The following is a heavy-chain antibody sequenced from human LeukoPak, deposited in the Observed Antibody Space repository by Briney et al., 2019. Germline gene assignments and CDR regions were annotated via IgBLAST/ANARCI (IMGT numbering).Heavy chain of an antibody. CDR2: ICPSDSKT. D-gene: IGHD6-6*01. J-gene: IGHJ4*02. CDR3: ARQYSSSSGPDY. Sequence: GESLKISCKGSGYTFTTYWIAWVRQMPGKGLEWMGIICPSDSKTIYSPSFEGHVTISPDKSINTAYLQWSSLKASDTAMYYCARQYSSSSGPDYWGQGTLVTVSS. CDR1: GYTFTTYW. V-gene: IGHV5-51*01.